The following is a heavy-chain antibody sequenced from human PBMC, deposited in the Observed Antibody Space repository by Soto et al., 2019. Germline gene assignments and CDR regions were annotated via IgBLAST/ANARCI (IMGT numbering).Heavy chain of an antibody. CDR2: IYYSGST. Sequence: QVQLQESGPGLVKSSQTLSLTCTVSGGSISSDGNYWSWIRQHPGKGLEWIGYIYYSGSTYYNPSLKSRVTRSVDTSKNKCTLKLNSVTPADTAVYYCAGARMVRGIIYYYGMDVWGQGTTVTVSS. CDR3: AGARMVRGIIYYYGMDV. V-gene: IGHV4-31*03. D-gene: IGHD3-10*01. CDR1: GGSISSDGNY. J-gene: IGHJ6*02.